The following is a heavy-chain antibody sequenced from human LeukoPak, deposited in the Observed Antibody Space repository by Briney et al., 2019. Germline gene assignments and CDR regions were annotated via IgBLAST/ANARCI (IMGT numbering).Heavy chain of an antibody. D-gene: IGHD6-13*01. J-gene: IGHJ4*02. CDR2: ISYDGSNK. V-gene: IGHV3-30*18. CDR1: GFTFSSYG. CDR3: AKSGIEAAGSLVYFDY. Sequence: GGSLRLSCAASGFTFSSYGMHWVRQAPGKGLECVAVISYDGSNKCYTDSVKGRFTISRDNSKNTLYLQMNSLRAEDTAVYYCAKSGIEAAGSLVYFDYWGQGTLVTASS.